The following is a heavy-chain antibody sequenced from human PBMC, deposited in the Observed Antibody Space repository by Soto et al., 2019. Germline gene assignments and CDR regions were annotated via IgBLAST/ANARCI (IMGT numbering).Heavy chain of an antibody. Sequence: PGGSLRLSCAGSGFTFTKFGMHWVRQAPGKGLERVAVISYDGSNKYYGDSAKGRFTISRDNSKNTVYLQMNGLRPEDTAVYYCAKILVEGPNYYYYGMDVWGQGTTVTVSS. CDR3: AKILVEGPNYYYYGMDV. J-gene: IGHJ6*02. V-gene: IGHV3-30*18. CDR1: GFTFTKFG. CDR2: ISYDGSNK. D-gene: IGHD2-8*01.